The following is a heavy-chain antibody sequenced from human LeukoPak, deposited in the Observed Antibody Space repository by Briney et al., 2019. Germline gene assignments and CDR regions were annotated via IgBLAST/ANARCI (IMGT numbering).Heavy chain of an antibody. V-gene: IGHV3-30*18. CDR1: ALLFSSYG. CDR2: ISHDGGKK. J-gene: IGHJ3*02. D-gene: IGHD4-23*01. CDR3: AKGRQQRWIFDALDI. Sequence: GGPLTLSCAPSALLFSSYGLHWLRQAPGKGLEWVALISHDGGKKYYADSVKGRFTISRDNSKNALYLQMNSLTPDDTAVYYCAKGRQQRWIFDALDIWGQGTMVTVSS.